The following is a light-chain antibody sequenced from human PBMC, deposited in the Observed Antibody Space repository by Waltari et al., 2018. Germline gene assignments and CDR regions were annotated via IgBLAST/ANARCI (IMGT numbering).Light chain of an antibody. CDR1: SGYIVSND. CDR2: ENN. J-gene: IGLJ2*01. Sequence: YTFTQPPSLSESPGRTVIISCTRSSGYIVSNDVPWFQQRPGSAPTIVIYENNLRPSGVPVRFSASIDRSSNSASLTISVLKTEDEADYYCQSYDSRNLVFGGGTKVTVL. CDR3: QSYDSRNLV. V-gene: IGLV6-57*03.